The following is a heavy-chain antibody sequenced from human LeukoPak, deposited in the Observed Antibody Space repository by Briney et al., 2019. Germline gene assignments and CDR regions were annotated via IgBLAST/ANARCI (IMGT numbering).Heavy chain of an antibody. D-gene: IGHD3-22*01. CDR3: ARVDTMIVVAVPLTDASDI. CDR2: INPNSGGT. J-gene: IGHJ3*02. CDR1: GYTFTGYY. Sequence: GASVKVSCKASGYTFTGYYMHWVRQAPGQGLEWMGWINPNSGGTNYAQKFQGRVTMTRDTSISTAYMELSRLRSDDTAVYYCARVDTMIVVAVPLTDASDIWGQGTMVTVSS. V-gene: IGHV1-2*02.